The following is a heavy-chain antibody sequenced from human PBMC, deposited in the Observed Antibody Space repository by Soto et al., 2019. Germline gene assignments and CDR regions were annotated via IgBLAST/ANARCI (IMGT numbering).Heavy chain of an antibody. V-gene: IGHV4-4*07. CDR3: VRDGTKTLRDWFAP. J-gene: IGHJ5*02. Sequence: QVQLQESGPGLVKPSETLSLTCTVSGASISGFYWSWIRKSAGQGLEWIGRIYATGTTDYNPSLKSRVMRSVDTSKKPFSLKLRSVTAADTAVYYCVRDGTKTLRDWFAPWGQGISVTVSS. CDR2: IYATGTT. CDR1: GASISGFY. D-gene: IGHD1-1*01.